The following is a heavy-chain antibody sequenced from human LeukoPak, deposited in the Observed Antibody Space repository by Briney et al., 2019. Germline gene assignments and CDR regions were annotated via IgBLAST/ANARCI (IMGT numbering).Heavy chain of an antibody. Sequence: SETLSLTCTVSGGSISSYYWSWIRQSAGKGLEWIGRIYTGGSTSYNPSLESRVTMSVHTSKNQFSLKLSSVTAADTAVYYCARAPTAFCLSTNCQPYFDYWGQGTLVTVSS. D-gene: IGHD2-2*01. CDR1: GGSISSYY. CDR2: IYTGGST. V-gene: IGHV4-4*07. J-gene: IGHJ4*02. CDR3: ARAPTAFCLSTNCQPYFDY.